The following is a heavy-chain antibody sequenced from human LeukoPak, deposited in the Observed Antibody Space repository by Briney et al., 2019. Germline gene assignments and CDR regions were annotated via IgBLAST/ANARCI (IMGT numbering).Heavy chain of an antibody. CDR2: ISSSSSTI. D-gene: IGHD4-23*01. Sequence: GGSLRPSCAASGFTFSSYSMNWVRQAPGKGLEWVSYISSSSSTIYYADSVMGRFTISRDNAKNSLYLQMNSLRAEDTAVYYCASTLPYGGKGLDYWGQGTLVTVSS. V-gene: IGHV3-48*04. J-gene: IGHJ4*02. CDR1: GFTFSSYS. CDR3: ASTLPYGGKGLDY.